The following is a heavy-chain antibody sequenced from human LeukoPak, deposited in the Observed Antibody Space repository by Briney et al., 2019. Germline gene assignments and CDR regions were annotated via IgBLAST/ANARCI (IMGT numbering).Heavy chain of an antibody. Sequence: ASVKVSCKASGYTFTSYGISWVRQAPGQGLEWMGWISGYNGKTNYAQKLQGRVTMTTDTSTSTAYMELRSLRSDDTAVYYCARDYRDVLLWFGELSKWGQGTPVTVSS. CDR3: ARDYRDVLLWFGELSK. J-gene: IGHJ4*02. D-gene: IGHD3-10*01. V-gene: IGHV1-18*01. CDR1: GYTFTSYG. CDR2: ISGYNGKT.